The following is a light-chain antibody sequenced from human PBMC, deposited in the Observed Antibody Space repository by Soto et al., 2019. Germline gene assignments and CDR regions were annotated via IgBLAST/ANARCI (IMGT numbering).Light chain of an antibody. CDR2: DAS. CDR1: QSVSSY. Sequence: EIVLPQSPATLSLSPGERATLSCRASQSVSSYLAWYQQKPGQAPRLLIYDASNRATGIPARFSGSGSGTDFALPISSREPEAFAVYYCQQRSKWPPVFTFGPGTKVDIK. J-gene: IGKJ3*01. CDR3: QQRSKWPPVFT. V-gene: IGKV3-11*01.